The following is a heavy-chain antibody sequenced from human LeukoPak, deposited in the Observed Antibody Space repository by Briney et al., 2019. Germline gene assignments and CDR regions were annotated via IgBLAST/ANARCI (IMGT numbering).Heavy chain of an antibody. Sequence: PGRSLRLSCAASGFTFSSYGMHWVRQAPGKGLEWVAVIWYDGSNKYYADSVKGRSTISRDNSKNTLYLQMNSLRAEDTAVYYCAKDHCGGDCYLFDYWGQGTLVTVSS. CDR2: IWYDGSNK. CDR3: AKDHCGGDCYLFDY. CDR1: GFTFSSYG. J-gene: IGHJ4*02. V-gene: IGHV3-33*06. D-gene: IGHD2-21*02.